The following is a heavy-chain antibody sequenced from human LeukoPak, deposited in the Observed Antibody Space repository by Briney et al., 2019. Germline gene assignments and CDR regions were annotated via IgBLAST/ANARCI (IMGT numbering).Heavy chain of an antibody. V-gene: IGHV1-2*02. J-gene: IGHJ5*02. Sequence: GASVKVSCKASGYTFTGYYMHWVRQAPGQGLEWMGWINPNSGGTNYAQKFQGRVTMTRDTSISTAYMELRRLRSDDTAVYYCARGGGYDYLFPFDPWGQGTLVTVSS. CDR3: ARGGGYDYLFPFDP. CDR1: GYTFTGYY. D-gene: IGHD5-12*01. CDR2: INPNSGGT.